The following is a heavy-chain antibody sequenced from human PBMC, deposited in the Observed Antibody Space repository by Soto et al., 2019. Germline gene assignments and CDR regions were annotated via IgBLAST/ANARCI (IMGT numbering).Heavy chain of an antibody. V-gene: IGHV3-48*03. Sequence: SLRLSCAASGFTFSSYEMNWVRQAPGKGLEWVSYISSSGSTIYYADSVKGRFTISRDNAKNSLYLQMNSLRAEDTAVYYCASSPPSYSYGYLWSYWGQGTLVTVSS. J-gene: IGHJ4*02. D-gene: IGHD5-18*01. CDR1: GFTFSSYE. CDR3: ASSPPSYSYGYLWSY. CDR2: ISSSGSTI.